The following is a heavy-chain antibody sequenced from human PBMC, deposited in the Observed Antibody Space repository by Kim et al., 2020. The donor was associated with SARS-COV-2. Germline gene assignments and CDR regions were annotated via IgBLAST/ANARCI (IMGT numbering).Heavy chain of an antibody. CDR3: ARGPYSSSWYEVVATTWVAP. Sequence: IGEIQHSGSTNYTPSLTSRVNIAVDTSKNQFSLRLSAVTAADTAVYYCARGPYSSSWYEVVATTWVAPWGQGTLGTVSS. J-gene: IGHJ5*02. CDR2: IQHSGST. D-gene: IGHD6-13*01. V-gene: IGHV4-34*01.